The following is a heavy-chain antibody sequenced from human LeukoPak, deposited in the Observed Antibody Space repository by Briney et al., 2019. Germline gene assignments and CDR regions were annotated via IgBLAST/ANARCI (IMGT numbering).Heavy chain of an antibody. V-gene: IGHV4-39*01. CDR3: ARHPGGYSYGWDYYYYYMDV. Sequence: SETLSLTCTVSGGSISSSSYYWGWIRQPPGKGLEWIGGIYYSGSTYYNPSLKSRVTISVDTSKNQFSLKLSSVTAADTAVYYCARHPGGYSYGWDYYYYYMDVWGKGTTVTVSS. D-gene: IGHD5-18*01. CDR2: IYYSGST. CDR1: GGSISSSSYY. J-gene: IGHJ6*03.